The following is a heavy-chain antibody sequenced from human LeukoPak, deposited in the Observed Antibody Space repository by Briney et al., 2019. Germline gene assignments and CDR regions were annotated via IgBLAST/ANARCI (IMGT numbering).Heavy chain of an antibody. D-gene: IGHD6-19*01. CDR3: AKDLQQWLVSPYYYYMDV. Sequence: GESLRLSCAASGFTFTSYGMHWVRQAPGKGLEWVAFIRYDGSNIHYADSVKGRFSFSRDNSKLYLQMNSLGLEDMAVYYCAKDLQQWLVSPYYYYMDVWGKGTTVTVSS. CDR1: GFTFTSYG. J-gene: IGHJ6*03. V-gene: IGHV3-30*02. CDR2: IRYDGSNI.